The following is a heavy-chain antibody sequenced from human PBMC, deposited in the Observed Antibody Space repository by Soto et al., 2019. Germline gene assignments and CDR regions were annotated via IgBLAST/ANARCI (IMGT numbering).Heavy chain of an antibody. CDR3: ARAPPLGYCSSTSCVNWFDP. Sequence: SVKVSFKSSGGTFSSYTISWVRQAPGQGLEWMGRIIPILGIANYAQKFQGRVTITADKSTSTAYMELSSLRSEDTAVYYCARAPPLGYCSSTSCVNWFDPWG. D-gene: IGHD2-2*01. J-gene: IGHJ5*02. CDR2: IIPILGIA. CDR1: GGTFSSYT. V-gene: IGHV1-69*02.